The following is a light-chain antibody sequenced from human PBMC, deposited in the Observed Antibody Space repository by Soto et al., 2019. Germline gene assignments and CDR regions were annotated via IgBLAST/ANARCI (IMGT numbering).Light chain of an antibody. CDR2: FNI. Sequence: QSVLSQPPSASGTPGQRVTISCSGSSSNIGSNTVSWYQQFPGTAPKLLIYFNIQRPSGAPDRFSGPKSGTSASLAISGLQSEDEADYYCAAWDDSLNGYVFGTGTRSPS. J-gene: IGLJ1*01. V-gene: IGLV1-44*01. CDR1: SSNIGSNT. CDR3: AAWDDSLNGYV.